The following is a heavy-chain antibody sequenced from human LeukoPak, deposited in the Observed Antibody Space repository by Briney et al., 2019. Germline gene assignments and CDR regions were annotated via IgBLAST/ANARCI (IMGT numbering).Heavy chain of an antibody. CDR3: ASDIAVAGTSGTAFDI. D-gene: IGHD6-19*01. J-gene: IGHJ3*02. V-gene: IGHV3-21*01. CDR1: GFTFSSYS. Sequence: PGGSLRLSCAASGFTFSSYSMNWVRQAPGKGLEWVSSISSSSSYIYYADSVKGRFTISRDNVKNSLYLQMNSLRAEDTAVYYCASDIAVAGTSGTAFDIWGQGTMVTVSS. CDR2: ISSSSSYI.